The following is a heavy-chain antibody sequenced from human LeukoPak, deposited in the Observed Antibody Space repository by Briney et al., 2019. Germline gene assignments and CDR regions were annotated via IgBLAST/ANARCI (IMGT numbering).Heavy chain of an antibody. Sequence: ASVKVSCKASGYTFTSYGISWVRQAPGQGLEWMGWISAYNGNTNYAQKLQGRVTMTTDTSTSTAYMELRSLRSDDTAVYYCAREYCSSTSCRPPFDYWGQGTLVTVSS. D-gene: IGHD2-2*01. V-gene: IGHV1-18*01. CDR2: ISAYNGNT. CDR3: AREYCSSTSCRPPFDY. J-gene: IGHJ4*02. CDR1: GYTFTSYG.